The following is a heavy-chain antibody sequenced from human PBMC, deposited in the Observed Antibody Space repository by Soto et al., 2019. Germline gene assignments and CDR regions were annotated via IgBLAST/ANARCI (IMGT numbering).Heavy chain of an antibody. J-gene: IGHJ4*02. CDR3: ASLESSSSSY. D-gene: IGHD6-6*01. Sequence: SETLSLTCAVYGGSFSGYYWSWIRQPPGKGLGWIGEINHSGSTNYNPSLKSRVTISVDTSKNQFSLKLSSVTAADTAVYYCASLESSSSSYWGQGTLVTVSS. CDR2: INHSGST. V-gene: IGHV4-34*01. CDR1: GGSFSGYY.